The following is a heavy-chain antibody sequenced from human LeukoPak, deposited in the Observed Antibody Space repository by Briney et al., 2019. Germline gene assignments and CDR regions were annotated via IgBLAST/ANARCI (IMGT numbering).Heavy chain of an antibody. CDR2: IIPIFGTA. CDR3: ARDGYDYVWGSYPNWFDP. D-gene: IGHD3-16*02. CDR1: GGTFSGYA. Sequence: SVKVSCKASGGTFSGYAISWVRQAPGQGLEWMGGIIPIFGTANYAQKFQGRVTITADKSTSTAYMELSSLRSKDTAVYYCARDGYDYVWGSYPNWFDPWGQGTLVTVSS. V-gene: IGHV1-69*06. J-gene: IGHJ5*02.